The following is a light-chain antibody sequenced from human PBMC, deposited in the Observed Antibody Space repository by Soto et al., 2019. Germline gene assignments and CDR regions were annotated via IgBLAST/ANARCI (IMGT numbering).Light chain of an antibody. CDR1: XXXIGNNY. Sequence: QSVLTQPPSVSAAXXXXXXXXXXGXXXXIGNNYVSWYQHLPGTAPKLLIYDNDKRPSGIPDRFSASKSGTSATLDITGLQTGDEADYYCEAWDSNLSGGVFGGGTQLTVL. J-gene: IGLJ3*02. V-gene: IGLV1-51*01. CDR2: DND. CDR3: EAWDSNLSGGV.